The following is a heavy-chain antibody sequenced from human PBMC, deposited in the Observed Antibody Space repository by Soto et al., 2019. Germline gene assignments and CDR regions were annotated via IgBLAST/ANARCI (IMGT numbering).Heavy chain of an antibody. CDR3: EKSYCSGGSCSFDY. CDR2: ISWNSGSI. CDR1: GFTFSSYS. Sequence: SLRLSCAASGFTFSSYSMNWVRQAPGKGLEWVSGISWNSGSIGYADSVKGRFTISRDNAKNSLYLQMNSLRAEDTALYYCEKSYCSGGSCSFDYWGQGTLVTVSS. J-gene: IGHJ4*02. D-gene: IGHD2-15*01. V-gene: IGHV3-9*01.